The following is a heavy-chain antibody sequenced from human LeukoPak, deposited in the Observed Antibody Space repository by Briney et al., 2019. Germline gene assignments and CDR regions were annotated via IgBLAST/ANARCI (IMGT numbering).Heavy chain of an antibody. CDR3: ARDENGDYIDY. CDR1: GFTFSSYS. J-gene: IGHJ4*02. Sequence: GGSLRLSCAASGFTFSSYSMNWVRQAPGKGLEWVSSISSSSSYIYYADSVKGRFTISRDNAKNSLYLQMNSLRAEDTAVYYCARDENGDYIDYWGQGTLVTASS. D-gene: IGHD4-17*01. V-gene: IGHV3-21*01. CDR2: ISSSSSYI.